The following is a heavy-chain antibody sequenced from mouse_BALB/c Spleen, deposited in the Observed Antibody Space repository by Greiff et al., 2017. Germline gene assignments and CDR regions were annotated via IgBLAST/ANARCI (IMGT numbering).Heavy chain of an antibody. CDR3: ARGPSRWFAY. J-gene: IGHJ3*01. V-gene: IGHV7-3*02. CDR2: IRNKANGYTK. CDR1: GFTFTDYY. Sequence: EVQGVESGGGLVQPGGSLRLSCATSGFTFTDYYMRWVRQPPGKALEWLGFIRNKANGYTKEYSASVKGRFTISRDNSQSILYLQMNTLRAEDSATYYCARGPSRWFAYWGQGTLVTVSA.